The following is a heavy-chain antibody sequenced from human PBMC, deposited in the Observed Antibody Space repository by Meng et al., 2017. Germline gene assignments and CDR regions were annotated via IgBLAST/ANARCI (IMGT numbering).Heavy chain of an antibody. CDR1: AGTFSIHV. Sequence: VLLEDSVYVGKKPDAWCKSPAKALAGTFSIHVISWVPQAPGQGLEWMGGIIHIFGTANYAQKFQGRVTITADESTSTAYMELSSLRSEDTAVYYCARRLSSSWGPYFDYWGQGTLVTVSS. J-gene: IGHJ4*02. D-gene: IGHD6-13*01. CDR2: IIHIFGTA. V-gene: IGHV1-69*01. CDR3: ARRLSSSWGPYFDY.